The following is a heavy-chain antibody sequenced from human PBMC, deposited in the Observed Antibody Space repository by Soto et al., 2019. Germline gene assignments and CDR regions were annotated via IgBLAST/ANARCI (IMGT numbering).Heavy chain of an antibody. CDR1: GYTFTSYG. D-gene: IGHD6-19*01. V-gene: IGHV1-18*01. CDR2: FSADNGNI. Sequence: QVQLVQYGAEVKKPGASVKVSCKASGYTFTSYGISWVRQAPGQGLEWMTWFSADNGNINYAQKLHGRVTMTTDTSTSTTYMELRSLRSDDTAVYYCARTKYSSGWYGGYYFDNWGQGTLVTVSS. CDR3: ARTKYSSGWYGGYYFDN. J-gene: IGHJ4*02.